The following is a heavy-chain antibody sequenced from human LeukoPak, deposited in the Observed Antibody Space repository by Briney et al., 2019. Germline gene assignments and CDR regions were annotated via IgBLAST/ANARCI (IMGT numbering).Heavy chain of an antibody. Sequence: PGGSLRLSCVVSGFTFRNYRMSWVRQAPGKGLEWVANIKQDGSEKYYVDSVKGRFTISRDNAKNSLYLQMNSLRAEDTAVYYCARLLYHMSEYYYYYMDVWGKGTTVTVSS. J-gene: IGHJ6*03. CDR2: IKQDGSEK. CDR1: GFTFRNYR. V-gene: IGHV3-7*01. CDR3: ARLLYHMSEYYYYYMDV. D-gene: IGHD1-14*01.